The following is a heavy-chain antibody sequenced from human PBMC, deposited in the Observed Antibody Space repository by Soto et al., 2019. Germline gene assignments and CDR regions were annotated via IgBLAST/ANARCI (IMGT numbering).Heavy chain of an antibody. Sequence: GGSLRLSCAASGFTFSSYGMHWVRQAPGKGLEWVAVISYDGSNKYYADSVKGRFTISRDNSKNTLYLQMNSLRAEDTAVYYCAKDRRSGYFGGMDVWGQGTTVTVSS. CDR1: GFTFSSYG. CDR3: AKDRRSGYFGGMDV. J-gene: IGHJ6*02. V-gene: IGHV3-30*18. CDR2: ISYDGSNK. D-gene: IGHD3-3*01.